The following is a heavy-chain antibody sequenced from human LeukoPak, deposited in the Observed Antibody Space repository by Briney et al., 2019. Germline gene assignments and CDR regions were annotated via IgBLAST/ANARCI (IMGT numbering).Heavy chain of an antibody. Sequence: ASVKVSCKASGYTFTGYYMHWMRQAPGQGLEWMGRINPNSGGTNYAQKFQGRVTMTRDTSNSTAYMELSRLRSDDTAVYYCARSRRIAVAGNRFDPWGQGTLVTVSS. CDR1: GYTFTGYY. V-gene: IGHV1-2*06. D-gene: IGHD6-19*01. J-gene: IGHJ5*02. CDR2: INPNSGGT. CDR3: ARSRRIAVAGNRFDP.